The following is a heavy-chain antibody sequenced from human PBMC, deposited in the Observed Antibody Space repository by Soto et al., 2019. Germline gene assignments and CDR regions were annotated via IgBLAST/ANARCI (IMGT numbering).Heavy chain of an antibody. D-gene: IGHD1-7*01. Sequence: SVKVSCKASGGTFSSYTISWVRQAPGQGLEWMGRIIPILGIANYAQKFQGRVTITADKSTSTAYMELSSLRSEDTAVYYCARGEITGTTFSSNWFDPWGQGTLVTVSS. CDR3: ARGEITGTTFSSNWFDP. V-gene: IGHV1-69*02. CDR2: IIPILGIA. CDR1: GGTFSSYT. J-gene: IGHJ5*02.